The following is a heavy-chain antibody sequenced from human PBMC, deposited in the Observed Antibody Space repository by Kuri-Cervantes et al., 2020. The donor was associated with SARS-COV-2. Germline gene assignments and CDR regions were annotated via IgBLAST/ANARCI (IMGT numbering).Heavy chain of an antibody. D-gene: IGHD2-21*02. CDR3: ARDFLSSHTLTARPFYGLDV. Sequence: ASVKVSCKASGYTFTSYYMHWVRQAPGQGLEWMGIINPSGGSTSYAQKFQGRVTMTRDTSTSTVYMELSSLRSEDTAVYYCARDFLSSHTLTARPFYGLDVWGQGTTVTVSS. V-gene: IGHV1-46*01. CDR1: GYTFTSYY. CDR2: INPSGGST. J-gene: IGHJ6*02.